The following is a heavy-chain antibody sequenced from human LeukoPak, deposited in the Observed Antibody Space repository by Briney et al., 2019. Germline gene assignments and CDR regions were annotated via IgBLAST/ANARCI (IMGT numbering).Heavy chain of an antibody. D-gene: IGHD5-24*01. Sequence: SVKVSCKASGGTFSSFAISWVRQAPGQGLEWMGRIIPILGIANYAQKFQGRVTITADKSTSTAYMELSSLRSEDTAVYYCARVLRWDAFDIWGQGTMVTVSS. CDR3: ARVLRWDAFDI. CDR1: GGTFSSFA. J-gene: IGHJ3*02. CDR2: IIPILGIA. V-gene: IGHV1-69*04.